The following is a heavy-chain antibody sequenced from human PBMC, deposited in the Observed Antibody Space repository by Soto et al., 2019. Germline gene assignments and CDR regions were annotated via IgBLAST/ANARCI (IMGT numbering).Heavy chain of an antibody. Sequence: PGGSLRLSCVASGFTFISSFMGWVRQAPGKGLEWVANINQDGGGTYYVDSVEGRFTISRDNAKDSLYLQMNSLRGEDTAVYYCARCSRGSGRYFFDYWGQGTLVTVSS. CDR2: INQDGGGT. D-gene: IGHD6-19*01. V-gene: IGHV3-7*03. CDR1: GFTFISSF. CDR3: ARCSRGSGRYFFDY. J-gene: IGHJ4*02.